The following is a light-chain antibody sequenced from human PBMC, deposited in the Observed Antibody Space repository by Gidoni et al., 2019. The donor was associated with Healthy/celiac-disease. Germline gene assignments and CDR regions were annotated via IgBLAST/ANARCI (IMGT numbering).Light chain of an antibody. J-gene: IGLJ2*01. CDR2: GKN. CDR1: SLRSYY. V-gene: IGLV3-19*01. CDR3: NFRDSSGNLHVV. Sequence: SSELTQDPAVSVALGQTVRITCPGDSLRSYYASWYQQKPGQAPVLVIYGKNNRPSGIPDRFSGSSSGNTASLTITGAQAEDEADYYCNFRDSSGNLHVVFGGGTKLTVL.